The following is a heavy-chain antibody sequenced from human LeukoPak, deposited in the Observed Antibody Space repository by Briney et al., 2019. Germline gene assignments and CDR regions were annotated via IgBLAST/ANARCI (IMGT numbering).Heavy chain of an antibody. Sequence: SVKVSCKASGGTFSSYAISWVRRAPGQGLEWMGGIIPIFGTANYAQKFQGRVTITADESTSTAYMELSSLRSEDTAVYYCARDLTEYYYDSSGYLDYWGQGTLVTVSS. CDR1: GGTFSSYA. D-gene: IGHD3-22*01. CDR2: IIPIFGTA. CDR3: ARDLTEYYYDSSGYLDY. V-gene: IGHV1-69*13. J-gene: IGHJ4*02.